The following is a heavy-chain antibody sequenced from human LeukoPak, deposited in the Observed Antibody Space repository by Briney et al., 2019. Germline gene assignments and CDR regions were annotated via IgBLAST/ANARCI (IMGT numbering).Heavy chain of an antibody. D-gene: IGHD3-22*01. CDR2: IHHSGST. CDR3: VRRLEDSSGYFLDY. J-gene: IGHJ4*02. V-gene: IGHV4-34*01. CDR1: SASFKDYY. Sequence: PSETLSLTCAVYSASFKDYYWSWIRQSPGTGLEWIGEIHHSGSTNYNSSLESRVTMSIDTSRTQLSLKLNSVTAADTAVYYCVRRLEDSSGYFLDYWGQGTLVTVSS.